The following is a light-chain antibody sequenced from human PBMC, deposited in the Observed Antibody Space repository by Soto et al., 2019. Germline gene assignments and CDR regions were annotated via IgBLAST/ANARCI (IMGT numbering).Light chain of an antibody. CDR3: QQRSNWPLT. Sequence: EFGLTHSPAPLSLSPGERATLSCTASQSVSSYLAWYQQKPGQAPRLLIYDASHRATGIPARFSGSGSGTDFTLTVNSLEPEDFAVYYCQQRSNWPLTFGGGTKVDIK. J-gene: IGKJ4*01. V-gene: IGKV3-11*01. CDR1: QSVSSY. CDR2: DAS.